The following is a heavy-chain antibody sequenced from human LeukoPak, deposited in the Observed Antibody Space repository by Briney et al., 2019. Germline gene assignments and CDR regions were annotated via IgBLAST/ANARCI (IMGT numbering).Heavy chain of an antibody. Sequence: PGGSLRLSCAASGFTFSSYAMHWVRQAPGKGLDWVAVISYDGSNKYSADSVKGRFTISRDNSKNTLYLQMNSLKTEDTAVYYCARGPAYFYDSNGYYPGFDYWGRGTLVTVSS. CDR2: ISYDGSNK. CDR1: GFTFSSYA. J-gene: IGHJ4*02. CDR3: ARGPAYFYDSNGYYPGFDY. D-gene: IGHD3-22*01. V-gene: IGHV3-30*04.